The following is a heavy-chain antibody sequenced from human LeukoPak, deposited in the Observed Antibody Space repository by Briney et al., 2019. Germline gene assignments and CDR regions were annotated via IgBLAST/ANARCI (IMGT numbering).Heavy chain of an antibody. CDR3: AKNGRDIVVVPAASYYYYMDV. CDR1: GFTFSSYA. V-gene: IGHV3-23*01. CDR2: ISGSGGST. D-gene: IGHD2-2*01. Sequence: GGSLRLSCAASGFTFSSYAMSWVRQAPGKGLEWVSAISGSGGSTYYADSVKGRFTISRDNSKNTLYLQMNSLRAEDTAVYYCAKNGRDIVVVPAASYYYYMDVWGKGTTVTVSS. J-gene: IGHJ6*03.